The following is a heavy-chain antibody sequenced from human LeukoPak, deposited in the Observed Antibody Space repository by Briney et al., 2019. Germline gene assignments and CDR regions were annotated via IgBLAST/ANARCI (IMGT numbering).Heavy chain of an antibody. CDR1: GITFSKYA. Sequence: GGSLRLSCAASGITFSKYAMSWVRQAPGKGLEWVSGISVSTGSTFYADSVKGRFTISRDNSKSTLYLQMNSLRADDTAVYYCAKVGDWSYYFGMDVWGRGTMVTVSS. V-gene: IGHV3-23*01. D-gene: IGHD2-21*02. J-gene: IGHJ6*02. CDR2: ISVSTGST. CDR3: AKVGDWSYYFGMDV.